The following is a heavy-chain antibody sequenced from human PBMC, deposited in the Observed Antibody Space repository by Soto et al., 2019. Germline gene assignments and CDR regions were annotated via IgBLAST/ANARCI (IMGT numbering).Heavy chain of an antibody. J-gene: IGHJ5*02. Sequence: ASVKVSCKVSGYTLTELSMHWVRQAPGKGLEWMGGFDPEDGETIYAQKFQGRVTMTEDTSTDTAYMELSSLRSDDTAVYYCARGDYDFWSGYQPDNWFDPWGQGTLVTVSS. CDR3: ARGDYDFWSGYQPDNWFDP. CDR1: GYTLTELS. V-gene: IGHV1-24*01. CDR2: FDPEDGET. D-gene: IGHD3-3*01.